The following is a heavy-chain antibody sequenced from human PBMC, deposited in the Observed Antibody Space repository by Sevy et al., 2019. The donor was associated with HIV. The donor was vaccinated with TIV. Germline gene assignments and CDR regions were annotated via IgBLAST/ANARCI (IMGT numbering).Heavy chain of an antibody. J-gene: IGHJ3*02. CDR1: GFTFTSYA. CDR3: AGGRYDSSGSLDAFDI. D-gene: IGHD3-22*01. V-gene: IGHV3-23*01. Sequence: GGSLRLSCKPSGFTFTSYAMSWVRQAPGKGLEWVSTIYGSGGATYYADSVKGRFTISRDNSKNTLYLQMNSLRIEDTSVYYGAGGRYDSSGSLDAFDIWGQGTMVTVSS. CDR2: IYGSGGAT.